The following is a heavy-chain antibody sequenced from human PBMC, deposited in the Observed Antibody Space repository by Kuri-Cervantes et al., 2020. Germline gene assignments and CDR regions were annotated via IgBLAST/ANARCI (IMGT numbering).Heavy chain of an antibody. V-gene: IGHV4-59*12. CDR2: ISYSGST. Sequence: SETLSLTCSVSRGSISNYYWSWIRQPPGKGLEWIGYISYSGSTTYNPSLKSRVTISVDTSKNQFSLKLSSVTAADTAVYYCARGQGKRSSSGWASMGYWGQGTLVTVSS. J-gene: IGHJ4*02. CDR3: ARGQGKRSSSGWASMGY. D-gene: IGHD6-19*01. CDR1: RGSISNYY.